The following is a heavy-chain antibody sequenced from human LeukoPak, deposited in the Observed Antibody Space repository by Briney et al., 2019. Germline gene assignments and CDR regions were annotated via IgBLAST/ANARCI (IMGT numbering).Heavy chain of an antibody. V-gene: IGHV4-34*01. D-gene: IGHD2-2*01. CDR2: INHSGST. J-gene: IGHJ4*02. Sequence: PSETLSLTCAVYGGSFSGYYWSWIRQPPGKGLEWIGEINHSGSTNYNPSLKSRVTISVDTSKNQFSLKLSSVTAEDTAVYYCARGYCSSTSCYGSDYWGQGTLVTVSS. CDR3: ARGYCSSTSCYGSDY. CDR1: GGSFSGYY.